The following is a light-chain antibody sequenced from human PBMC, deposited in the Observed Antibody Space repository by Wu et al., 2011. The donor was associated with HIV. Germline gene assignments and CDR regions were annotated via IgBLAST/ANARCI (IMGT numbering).Light chain of an antibody. J-gene: IGKJ1*01. CDR2: GAF. Sequence: WYQXKPGQAPRLLIYGAFTRATGIPARFMAWVWTEFTLTISSLQPEDVATYYCQKYNTAPWTFGQGTKVEMK. CDR3: QKYNTAPWT. V-gene: IGKV3-15*01.